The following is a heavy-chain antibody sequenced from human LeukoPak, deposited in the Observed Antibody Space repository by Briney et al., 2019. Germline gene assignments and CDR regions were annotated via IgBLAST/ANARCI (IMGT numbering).Heavy chain of an antibody. D-gene: IGHD3-9*01. V-gene: IGHV3-7*02. CDR1: GFSFSSYW. Sequence: GGALRLSCAASGFSFSSYWMSWVRQAPGEGLEWVANIKPDGTKTSYVDSMKGRFTISKDNAKNSLYLQMNSLRDEDTAVYYCAGGAVRYSDYWGQGTLVTVSS. CDR3: AGGAVRYSDY. J-gene: IGHJ4*02. CDR2: IKPDGTKT.